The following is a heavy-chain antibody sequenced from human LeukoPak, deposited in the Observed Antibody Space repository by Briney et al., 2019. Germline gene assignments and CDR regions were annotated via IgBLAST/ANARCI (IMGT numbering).Heavy chain of an antibody. J-gene: IGHJ4*02. V-gene: IGHV4-39*07. D-gene: IGHD5-24*01. CDR3: ASGRRNGYLYWDY. CDR1: GGSISSTSYY. Sequence: SETLSLTCTVSGGSISSTSYYGGWIRQPPGRGLEWIGDIYYSGTSDYNPSLKSRVTISVDTSKNQFSLKLSSRTAADTAVYYCASGRRNGYLYWDYGGQGTLVTVSS. CDR2: IYYSGTS.